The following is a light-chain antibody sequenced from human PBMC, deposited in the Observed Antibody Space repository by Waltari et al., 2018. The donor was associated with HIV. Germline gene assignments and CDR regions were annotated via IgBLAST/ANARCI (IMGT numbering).Light chain of an antibody. CDR3: EAWDDSLSGPV. Sequence: QSVLTQPPSASGTPGQRVTISCSGGSPNHGRNNVYWYQHFPGTAPKLLIFSNDQRPSGVPDRFSGSKSGTSASLAIIGLRFEDEADYFCEAWDDSLSGPVFGGGTKLTVL. J-gene: IGLJ3*02. CDR1: SPNHGRNN. V-gene: IGLV1-47*01. CDR2: SND.